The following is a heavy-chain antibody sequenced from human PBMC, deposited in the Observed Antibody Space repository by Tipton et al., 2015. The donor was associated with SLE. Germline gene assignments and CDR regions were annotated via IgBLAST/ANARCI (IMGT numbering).Heavy chain of an antibody. CDR3: ARDQNDYVWGSYRFFDY. D-gene: IGHD3-16*02. CDR1: GFTFSSYS. CDR2: ISSSSSYI. V-gene: IGHV3-21*01. J-gene: IGHJ4*02. Sequence: GSLRLSCAASGFTFSSYSMNWVRQAPGKGLEWVSSISSSSSYIYYADSVKGRFTISRDNAKNSLYLQMNSLRAEDTAVYYCARDQNDYVWGSYRFFDYWGQGTLVTVSS.